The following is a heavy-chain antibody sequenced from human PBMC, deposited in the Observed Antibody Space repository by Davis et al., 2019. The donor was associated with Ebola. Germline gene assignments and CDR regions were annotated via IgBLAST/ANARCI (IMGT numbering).Heavy chain of an antibody. Sequence: PSETLSLTCAVYGGSLSGYYWSWIRQPPGKGLEWIGEINHSGSTNYSPSLKSRVTISVDTSKNQFSLNLSSVTAADTAVYYCAAIYGWAFGYYYLDVWGRGTTVTVSS. CDR1: GGSLSGYY. CDR2: INHSGST. V-gene: IGHV4-34*01. J-gene: IGHJ6*03. CDR3: AAIYGWAFGYYYLDV. D-gene: IGHD2-2*02.